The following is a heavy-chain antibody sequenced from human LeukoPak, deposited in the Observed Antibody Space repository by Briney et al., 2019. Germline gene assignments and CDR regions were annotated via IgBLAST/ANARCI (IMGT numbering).Heavy chain of an antibody. J-gene: IGHJ4*02. CDR3: ARDPSKGYGDASFDY. CDR1: GYTFTGYY. Sequence: ASVKVSCKASGYTFTGYYMHWVRQAPGQGLEWMGWINPNSGGTNYAQKFQGWVTMTRDTSISTAYMELSRLRSDDTAAYYCARDPSKGYGDASFDYWGQGTLVTVSS. V-gene: IGHV1-2*04. D-gene: IGHD4-17*01. CDR2: INPNSGGT.